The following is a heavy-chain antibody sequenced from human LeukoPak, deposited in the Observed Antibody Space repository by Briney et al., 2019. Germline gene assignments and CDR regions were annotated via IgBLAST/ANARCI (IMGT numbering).Heavy chain of an antibody. CDR3: ASEKYDDYSLDY. D-gene: IGHD4-17*01. V-gene: IGHV4-59*12. J-gene: IGHJ4*02. CDR2: IYYSGST. Sequence: MPSETLSLTCTVAGRSISSYYWSWIRQPPGKGLEWIGYIYYSGSTNYNPSLKSRVTISVDTSKNQFSLKLSSVTAADTAVYYCASEKYDDYSLDYWGQGTLVTVSS. CDR1: GRSISSYY.